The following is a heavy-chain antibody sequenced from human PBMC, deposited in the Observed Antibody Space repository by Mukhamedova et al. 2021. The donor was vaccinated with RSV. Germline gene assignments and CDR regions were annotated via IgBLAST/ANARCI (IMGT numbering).Heavy chain of an antibody. CDR2: IYYSGST. J-gene: IGHJ5*02. CDR3: ARDLITIFGVAHLPPPFDP. Sequence: GSIYYSGSTYYNPSLKSRVTISVDTSKNQFSLKLSSVTAADTAVYYCARDLITIFGVAHLPPPFDPWGQGTLVTVPS. V-gene: IGHV4-39*07. D-gene: IGHD3-3*01.